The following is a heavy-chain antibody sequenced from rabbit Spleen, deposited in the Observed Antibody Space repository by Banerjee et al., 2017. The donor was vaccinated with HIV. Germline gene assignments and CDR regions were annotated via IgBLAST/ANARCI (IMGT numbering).Heavy chain of an antibody. Sequence: QSLEESGGGLVQPEGSLALTCKASGFSFSSSDYICWVRQAPGKGLEWIACIGGGVSSITYYATWAKGRFTISKTSSTTVTLQMTSLTAADTATYFCARDSGTSFSSYGMDLWGPGTLVTVS. CDR2: IGGGVSSIT. D-gene: IGHD8-1*01. V-gene: IGHV1S40*01. CDR3: ARDSGTSFSSYGMDL. CDR1: GFSFSSSDY. J-gene: IGHJ6*01.